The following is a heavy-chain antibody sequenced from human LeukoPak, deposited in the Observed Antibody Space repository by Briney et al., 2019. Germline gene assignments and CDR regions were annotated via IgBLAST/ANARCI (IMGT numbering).Heavy chain of an antibody. CDR3: AKSGYNRFDY. J-gene: IGHJ4*02. CDR1: GFTFSSSA. V-gene: IGHV3-23*01. D-gene: IGHD5-24*01. CDR2: ISGSGSGGST. Sequence: PGGSLRLSCAASGFTFSSSAMSWLRQAPGKGLEWVANISGSGSGGSTYYADSVKGRFTISRDNSKNTLYLQMNSLRAEDTAVYYCAKSGYNRFDYWGQGTLVTVSS.